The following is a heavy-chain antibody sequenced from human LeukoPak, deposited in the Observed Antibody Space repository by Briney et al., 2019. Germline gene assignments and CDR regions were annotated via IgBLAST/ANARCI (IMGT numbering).Heavy chain of an antibody. Sequence: GGSLRLSCSASGFTVSSDYMSWVREAPGKRRAWLSVIYSGGTTYYADSVKGRFTISRDNSKNTVYLQMNSLRVEDTAMYYCTRGGSVPATRSFDYWGQGTLVTVSS. J-gene: IGHJ4*02. CDR3: TRGGSVPATRSFDY. V-gene: IGHV3-66*01. D-gene: IGHD6-19*01. CDR1: GFTVSSDY. CDR2: IYSGGTT.